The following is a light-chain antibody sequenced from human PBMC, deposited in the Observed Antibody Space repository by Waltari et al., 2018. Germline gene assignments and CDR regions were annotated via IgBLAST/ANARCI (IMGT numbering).Light chain of an antibody. Sequence: EIVLTQSPATLSLSPGERATLSCRASQSVGRYLAWYQKKPGQAPRLLIYDASIRATGIPDRFSGSGSGTDFSLTISRLEPEDFAVYYCQKYVSLPATFGQGTKVEIK. J-gene: IGKJ1*01. CDR3: QKYVSLPAT. V-gene: IGKV3-20*01. CDR1: QSVGRY. CDR2: DAS.